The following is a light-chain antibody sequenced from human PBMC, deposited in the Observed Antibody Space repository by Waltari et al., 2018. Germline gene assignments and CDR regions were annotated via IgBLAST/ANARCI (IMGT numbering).Light chain of an antibody. Sequence: QSVLTQPPSASGTPGQRVTIPCSGSSSNIGTNSIYWYQQLPATAPKLLIYRSDQRPSGVPDRFSGSKSGTSASLAISGLRSEDEADYYCAAWDDSLSGWVFGGGTKLTVL. CDR1: SSNIGTNS. J-gene: IGLJ3*02. CDR2: RSD. CDR3: AAWDDSLSGWV. V-gene: IGLV1-47*01.